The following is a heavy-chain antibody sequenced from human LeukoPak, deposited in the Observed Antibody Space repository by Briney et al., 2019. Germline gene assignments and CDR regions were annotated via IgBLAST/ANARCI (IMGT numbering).Heavy chain of an antibody. CDR3: ARVVVVTTIYYMDV. V-gene: IGHV4-39*07. CDR1: GGSISSSSYY. Sequence: SETLSLTCTVSGGSISSSSYYWGWIRQPPGKGLEWIGSIYYSGSTYYNPSLKSRVTISVDTSKNQFSLKLSSVTAADTAVYYCARVVVVTTIYYMDVWGKGTTVTISS. CDR2: IYYSGST. D-gene: IGHD2-21*02. J-gene: IGHJ6*03.